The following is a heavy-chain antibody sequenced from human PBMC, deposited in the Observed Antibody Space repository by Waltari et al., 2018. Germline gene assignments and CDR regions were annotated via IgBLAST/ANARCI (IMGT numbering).Heavy chain of an antibody. Sequence: EVQLVESGGGLVQPGGSLRLSCAASGFTFSDHYMDWVRPAPGKGLEWVGRTRNKANSYTTEYAASVKGRFTISRDDSKNSLYLQMNSLKTEDTAVYYCSSPDIWGQGTMVTVSS. V-gene: IGHV3-72*01. D-gene: IGHD6-6*01. J-gene: IGHJ3*02. CDR3: SSPDI. CDR2: TRNKANSYTT. CDR1: GFTFSDHY.